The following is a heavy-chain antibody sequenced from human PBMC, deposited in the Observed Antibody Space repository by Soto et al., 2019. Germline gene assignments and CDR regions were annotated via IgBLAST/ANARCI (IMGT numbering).Heavy chain of an antibody. CDR1: GGTFSSDA. V-gene: IGHV1-69*13. J-gene: IGHJ3*02. Sequence: SVKVSCKASGGTFSSDAINWVRQAPGQGLEWMGGIIPIFRTPNNAQKFQGRVTITADESTTTVYMELSSLGSEDTAVYYCARSRIQLWFNAFDIWGQGTMVTVS. CDR3: ARSRIQLWFNAFDI. D-gene: IGHD5-18*01. CDR2: IIPIFRTP.